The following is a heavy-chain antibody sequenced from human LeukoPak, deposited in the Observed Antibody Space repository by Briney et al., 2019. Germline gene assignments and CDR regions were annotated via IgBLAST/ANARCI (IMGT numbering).Heavy chain of an antibody. Sequence: SETLSLTCAVSGGSILTTNWWSWVRQPPGKGLEWIGEVHLSGASNYNPSLKSRVGMSIDKSKNHLSLELTSVTAADTAIYYCARESGAFSPFGFWGQGTLVTVSS. CDR3: ARESGAFSPFGF. D-gene: IGHD1-26*01. CDR1: GGSILTTNW. CDR2: VHLSGAS. J-gene: IGHJ4*02. V-gene: IGHV4-4*02.